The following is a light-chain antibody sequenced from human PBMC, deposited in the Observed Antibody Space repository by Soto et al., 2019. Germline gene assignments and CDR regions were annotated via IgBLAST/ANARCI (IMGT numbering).Light chain of an antibody. Sequence: DIQTTPSPSSLSASVGERVIITCRASETISRYLNWYQSKPGKAPRLLISAASSLQSGVPSRFSGSYSGTDFTLTISSLQPEDFAVYYCQQRSNWLGITFGQGTRLEIK. CDR1: ETISRY. CDR3: QQRSNWLGIT. CDR2: AAS. J-gene: IGKJ5*01. V-gene: IGKV1-39*01.